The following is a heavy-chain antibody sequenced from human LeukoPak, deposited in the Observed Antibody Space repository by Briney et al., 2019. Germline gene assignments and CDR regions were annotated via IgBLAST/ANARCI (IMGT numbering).Heavy chain of an antibody. CDR1: GYTFTGYY. D-gene: IGHD2-15*01. CDR3: ARLPPTYCSGGSCYSDY. V-gene: IGHV1-2*02. CDR2: IYPNSGGT. Sequence: ASVKVSCKASGYTFTGYYMHWVRQAPGQGLEWMGWIYPNSGGTNYAQKFQGRVTMTRDTSISTAYMELSRLRSDDTAVYYCARLPPTYCSGGSCYSDYWGQGTLVTVSS. J-gene: IGHJ4*02.